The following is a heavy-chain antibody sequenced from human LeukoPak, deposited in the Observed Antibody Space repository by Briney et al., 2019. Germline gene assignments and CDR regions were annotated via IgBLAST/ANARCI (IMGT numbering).Heavy chain of an antibody. Sequence: GGSPRLFCAASGFTFSRDGMHWVRQAPGKGLEGVAVIWYDGSKKYYADSVKGRFTISRDNSKNTLYLQMNSLRAEDTAVYYCAKALITMVREYYYYGMDVWGQGTTVTVSS. CDR3: AKALITMVREYYYYGMDV. J-gene: IGHJ6*02. CDR2: IWYDGSKK. V-gene: IGHV3-33*06. CDR1: GFTFSRDG. D-gene: IGHD3-10*01.